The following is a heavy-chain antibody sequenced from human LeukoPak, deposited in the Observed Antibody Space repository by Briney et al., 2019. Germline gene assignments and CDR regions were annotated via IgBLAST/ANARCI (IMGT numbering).Heavy chain of an antibody. CDR2: IKQDGSEK. CDR1: GFTFSSYW. V-gene: IGHV3-7*01. J-gene: IGHJ3*02. Sequence: GGSLRLSCAASGFTFSSYWMSWVRQAPGKGLGWVANIKQDGSEKYYVDSVKGRLTISRDNAKSSLYLQMNSLRAEDTAVYYCARTRLRYFDWLLYDAFDIWGQGTMVTVSS. CDR3: ARTRLRYFDWLLYDAFDI. D-gene: IGHD3-9*01.